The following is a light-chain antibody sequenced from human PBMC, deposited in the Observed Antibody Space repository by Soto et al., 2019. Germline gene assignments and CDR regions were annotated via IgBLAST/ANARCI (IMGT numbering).Light chain of an antibody. V-gene: IGLV2-14*02. Sequence: QSALTQPASVSGSPGQSITVSCTGTSSDVGSHNFVSWYQQRPGKAPKLMIFEVTKRPSGVSSRFSASKSGNTASLTISGVQAEDEADYYCSSYTSSTSRVFGSGTKLTVL. CDR2: EVT. CDR3: SSYTSSTSRV. J-gene: IGLJ1*01. CDR1: SSDVGSHNF.